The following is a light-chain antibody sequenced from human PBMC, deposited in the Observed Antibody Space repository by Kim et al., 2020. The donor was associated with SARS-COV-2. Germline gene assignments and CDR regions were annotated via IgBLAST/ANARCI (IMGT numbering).Light chain of an antibody. CDR1: QGIGKD. CDR3: LQHSHYPWT. J-gene: IGKJ1*01. CDR2: GAS. Sequence: DIQMTQSPSSLSASVRDRVTITCRASQGIGKDLCWYQQIPGKAPTRLIYGASTLESGVPSRFSGSGSGTEFTLTISSLQPGDFASYYCLQHSHYPWTFGQGTKVDIK. V-gene: IGKV1-17*01.